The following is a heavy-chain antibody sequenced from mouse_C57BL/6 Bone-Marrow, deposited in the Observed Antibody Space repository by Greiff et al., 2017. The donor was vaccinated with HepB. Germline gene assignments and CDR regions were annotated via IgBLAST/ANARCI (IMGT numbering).Heavy chain of an antibody. V-gene: IGHV14-4*01. CDR2: IDPETGDT. CDR3: TTGGYYDYGYAMDY. D-gene: IGHD2-4*01. Sequence: EVKLVESGAELVRPGASVKLSCTASGFNIKDDYMNWVKQRPEQGLEWIGWIDPETGDTEYASKFKGKATITADTSSNTAYLQLSSLTSEDTAVYYCTTGGYYDYGYAMDYWGQGTSVTVSA. CDR1: GFNIKDDY. J-gene: IGHJ4*01.